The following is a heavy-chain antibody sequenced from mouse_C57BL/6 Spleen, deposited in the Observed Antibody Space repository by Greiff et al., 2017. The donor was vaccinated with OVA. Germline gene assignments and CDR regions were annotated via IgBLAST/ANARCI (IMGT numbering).Heavy chain of an antibody. Sequence: VQLQQSGPELVKPGASVKIPCKASGYTFTDYNMDWVKQSHGKSLEWIGDINPNNGGTIYNQKFKGKATLTVDKSSSTAYMELRSLTSEDTAVYYCARRAIYYGSSYGYFDVWGTGTTVTVSS. V-gene: IGHV1-18*01. CDR1: GYTFTDYN. CDR2: INPNNGGT. J-gene: IGHJ1*03. D-gene: IGHD1-1*01. CDR3: ARRAIYYGSSYGYFDV.